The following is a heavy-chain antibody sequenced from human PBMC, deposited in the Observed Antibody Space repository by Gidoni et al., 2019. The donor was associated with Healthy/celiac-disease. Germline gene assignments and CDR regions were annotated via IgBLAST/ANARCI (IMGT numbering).Heavy chain of an antibody. V-gene: IGHV3-30*18. J-gene: IGHJ4*02. CDR3: AKDYTPFGTVTTAGDY. CDR1: GFTCSSYG. D-gene: IGHD4-17*01. Sequence: QVQLVESGGGVVQPGRSLRRSCAASGFTCSSYGMHWVRQAPGKGLEWVAVISYDGSNKYYADSVKGRFTISRDNSKNTLYLQMNSLRAEDTAVYYCAKDYTPFGTVTTAGDYWGQGTLVTVSS. CDR2: ISYDGSNK.